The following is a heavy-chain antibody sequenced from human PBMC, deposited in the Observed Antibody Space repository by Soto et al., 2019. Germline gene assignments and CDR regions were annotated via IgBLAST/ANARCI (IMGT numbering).Heavy chain of an antibody. CDR3: ARDRLPGERLRGYYSGMDV. V-gene: IGHV6-1*01. CDR1: GAGVATNSAA. Sequence: SPTLSLTGAISGAGVATNSAAWDWIRQSPSRCLESLGRTYDRSKWHNDYAVSVKSRININPETSNNQFSLQLNSVTPEDTAVYYFARDRLPGERLRGYYSGMDVWGQGTTVAVSS. J-gene: IGHJ6*02. D-gene: IGHD7-27*01. CDR2: TYDRSKWHN.